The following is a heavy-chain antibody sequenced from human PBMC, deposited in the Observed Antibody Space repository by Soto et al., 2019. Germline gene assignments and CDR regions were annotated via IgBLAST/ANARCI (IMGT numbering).Heavy chain of an antibody. Sequence: EVQLVESGGGLVQPGGSLRLSCAASGFTVSSNYMSWVRQAPGKGLEWVSVIYSGGSTYYADSVKGRFTISRDNSKNTLYRQMNSLRAEDTAVYYCARDPGGSYGPDWGQGALVTVSS. CDR3: ARDPGGSYGPD. CDR1: GFTVSSNY. CDR2: IYSGGST. V-gene: IGHV3-66*01. J-gene: IGHJ4*02. D-gene: IGHD3-16*01.